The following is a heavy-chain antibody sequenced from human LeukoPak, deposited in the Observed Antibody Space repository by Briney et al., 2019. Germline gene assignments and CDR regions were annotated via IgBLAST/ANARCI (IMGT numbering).Heavy chain of an antibody. CDR2: IYYSGST. CDR3: ARDDATYYDILTGFDY. CDR1: GGSFSGYY. D-gene: IGHD3-9*01. V-gene: IGHV4-59*01. Sequence: PSETLSLTCAVYGGSFSGYYWSWIRQPPGKGLEWIGYIYYSGSTNYNPSLKSRVTISVDTSKNQFSLKLSSVTAADTAVYYCARDDATYYDILTGFDYWGQGTLVTVSS. J-gene: IGHJ4*02.